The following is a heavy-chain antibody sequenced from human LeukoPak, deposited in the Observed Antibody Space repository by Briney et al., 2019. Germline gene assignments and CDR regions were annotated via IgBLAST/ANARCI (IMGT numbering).Heavy chain of an antibody. D-gene: IGHD2-8*01. Sequence: GGSLRLSCAASGFTLSSYAMSWVRQAPGKGLEWVSAISGSGGSTYYADSLKGRFTISRDNSKNTLYLQMNSLRAEDTALYSCGKVMVGPRVGNDAFEIGGKGTMVTFS. CDR2: ISGSGGST. CDR3: GKVMVGPRVGNDAFEI. V-gene: IGHV3-23*01. CDR1: GFTLSSYA. J-gene: IGHJ3*02.